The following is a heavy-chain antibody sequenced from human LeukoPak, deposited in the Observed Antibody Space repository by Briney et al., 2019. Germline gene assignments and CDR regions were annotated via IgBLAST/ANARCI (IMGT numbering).Heavy chain of an antibody. Sequence: ASVKVSCKASGYTFTSYAMHWVRQAPGQRLEWMGWINAGNGNTKYSQKFQGRVTVTRDTSASTAYMELSSLRSEDTAVYYCARDLQQWLVPSDYWGQGTLVTVSS. CDR3: ARDLQQWLVPSDY. V-gene: IGHV1-3*01. J-gene: IGHJ4*02. CDR1: GYTFTSYA. CDR2: INAGNGNT. D-gene: IGHD6-19*01.